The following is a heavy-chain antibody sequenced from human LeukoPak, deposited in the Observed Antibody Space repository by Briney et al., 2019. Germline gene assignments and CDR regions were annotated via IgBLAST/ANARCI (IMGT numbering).Heavy chain of an antibody. CDR3: TKGGHLDY. V-gene: IGHV3-7*01. CDR1: GFSFSTFW. Sequence: GGSLRLSCAASGFSFSTFWMAWVRQAPGKGLKWVADINPDGSEKHYLDSVRGRFSVSRDNAKNSVYLQMSRLSVEDTATYYCTKGGHLDYWGQGTLVSVSS. CDR2: INPDGSEK. J-gene: IGHJ4*02. D-gene: IGHD3-16*01.